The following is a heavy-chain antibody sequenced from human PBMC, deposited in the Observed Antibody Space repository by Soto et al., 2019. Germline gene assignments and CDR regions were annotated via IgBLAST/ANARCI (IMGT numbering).Heavy chain of an antibody. CDR1: GGSFSDYY. D-gene: IGHD3-22*01. CDR2: INHSGST. J-gene: IGHJ4*01. V-gene: IGHV4-34*01. CDR3: ATAKIYFDRSSGSHPVGLGF. Sequence: PSETLSLTCAVSGGSFSDYYWSWIRQPPGKGLEWIGEINHSGSTNYNPSLKSRVTISVDTSKNQFSLKLSSVTAADTAVYYCATAKIYFDRSSGSHPVGLGFWGQGTMVTVSS.